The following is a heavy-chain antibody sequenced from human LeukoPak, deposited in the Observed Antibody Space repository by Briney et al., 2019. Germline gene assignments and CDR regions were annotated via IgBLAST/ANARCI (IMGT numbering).Heavy chain of an antibody. CDR2: IWYNGSNK. CDR1: GFTFSSYG. Sequence: GRSLRLSCAASGFTFSSYGMHWVRQAPGKGLEWVAVIWYNGSNKYYADSVKGRFTISRDNSKNTLYLQMNSLRAEGTAVYYCAREKSAQVYYGMDVWGQGTTVTVSS. J-gene: IGHJ6*02. D-gene: IGHD6-25*01. CDR3: AREKSAQVYYGMDV. V-gene: IGHV3-33*01.